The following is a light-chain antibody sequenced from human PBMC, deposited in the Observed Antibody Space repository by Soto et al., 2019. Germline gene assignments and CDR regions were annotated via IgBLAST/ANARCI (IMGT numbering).Light chain of an antibody. CDR3: ATWDHSLSAGV. CDR2: DNN. CDR1: SSNIGNDY. Sequence: QPVLTQPPSVSAAPGQKVTISCSGSSSNIGNDYVSWYQHLPGTAPKLLIYDNNKRPSGIPDRFSGSKSGTSATLGITGLQTGDEADYYCATWDHSLSAGVFGGGTKVTVL. V-gene: IGLV1-51*01. J-gene: IGLJ3*02.